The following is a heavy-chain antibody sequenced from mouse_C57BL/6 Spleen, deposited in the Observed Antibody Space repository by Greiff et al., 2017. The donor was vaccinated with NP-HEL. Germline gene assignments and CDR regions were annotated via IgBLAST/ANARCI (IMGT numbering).Heavy chain of an antibody. CDR3: AREDGYPYWYFDV. CDR1: GYAFSSYW. CDR2: IYPGDGDT. D-gene: IGHD2-3*01. Sequence: VQLQQSGAELVKPGASVKISCKASGYAFSSYWMNWVKQRPGKGLEWIGQIYPGDGDTNYNGKFKGKATLTADKASSTAYMQLSSLTSEDSAVYFCAREDGYPYWYFDVWGTGTTVTVSS. V-gene: IGHV1-80*01. J-gene: IGHJ1*03.